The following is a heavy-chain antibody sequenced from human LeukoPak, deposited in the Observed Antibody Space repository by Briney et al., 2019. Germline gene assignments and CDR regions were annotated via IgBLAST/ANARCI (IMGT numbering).Heavy chain of an antibody. V-gene: IGHV3-30*02. D-gene: IGHD2-2*01. CDR2: IRYDGSDP. CDR1: GFVFSDYD. Sequence: PRGSLTLSCATSGFVFSDYDIHWVRQAPGKGLEWVAFIRYDGSDPNYPDSVKGRFTISRDKSKNMVQLQMNRLRVEDTAVYYCAQDKFCSSDSCSFGTTWFNPGGEGTLVTVSS. CDR3: AQDKFCSSDSCSFGTTWFNP. J-gene: IGHJ5*02.